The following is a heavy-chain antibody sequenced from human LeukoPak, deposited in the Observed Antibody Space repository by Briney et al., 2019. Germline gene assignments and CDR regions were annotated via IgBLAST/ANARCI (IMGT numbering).Heavy chain of an antibody. D-gene: IGHD4-11*01. CDR2: IYYSGST. Sequence: PSETLSLTCTVSGGSISSYYWSWIRQPPGKGLEWIGYIYYSGSTSYNPSLKSRVTISVDTSKNQFSLKLSSVTAADTAVYYCARTTPGSDYPFGYWGQGTLVTVSS. CDR1: GGSISSYY. J-gene: IGHJ4*02. V-gene: IGHV4-59*01. CDR3: ARTTPGSDYPFGY.